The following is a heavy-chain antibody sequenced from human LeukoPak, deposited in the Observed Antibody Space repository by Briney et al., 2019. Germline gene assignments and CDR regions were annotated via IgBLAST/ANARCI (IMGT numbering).Heavy chain of an antibody. CDR1: GFTFHTYA. CDR3: AKVGHCPTTSCF. J-gene: IGHJ4*02. D-gene: IGHD2-2*01. V-gene: IGHV3-23*01. CDR2: IRGSGDGYGT. Sequence: QPGGSLRLSCAASGFTFHTYALTWVRQAPGKGLEWVSAIRGSGDGYGTYYADSVKGRFTISRDDSKNTLYLQMKSLRAEDTAVYYCAKVGHCPTTSCFWGQGTLVTVSS.